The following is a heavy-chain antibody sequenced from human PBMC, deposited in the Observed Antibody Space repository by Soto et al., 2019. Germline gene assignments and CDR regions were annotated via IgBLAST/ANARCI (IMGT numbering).Heavy chain of an antibody. CDR1: GGSISSSSYY. Sequence: SETLSLTCTVSGGSISSSSYYWGWIRQPPGKGLEWIGSIYYSGSTYYNPSLKSRVTISVDTSKNQFSLKLSSVTAADTAVYYCARQKGGVVVPAAPNWFDPWGQGTLVTAPQ. D-gene: IGHD2-2*01. J-gene: IGHJ5*02. V-gene: IGHV4-39*01. CDR3: ARQKGGVVVPAAPNWFDP. CDR2: IYYSGST.